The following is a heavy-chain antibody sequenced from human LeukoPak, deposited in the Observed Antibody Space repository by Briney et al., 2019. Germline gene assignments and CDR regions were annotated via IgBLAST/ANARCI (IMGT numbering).Heavy chain of an antibody. V-gene: IGHV4-59*11. J-gene: IGHJ4*02. CDR1: GASLSPHY. D-gene: IGHD4-11*01. Sequence: SETPSLTCSVSGASLSPHYWSWVRQAPGKGLEWIGYIYFNGGTNYHPSLKSRVTISVDTSKDQFSLKLKSVTPADTAVYYCARDDDSSGRSHYWGPGTLVIVPA. CDR3: ARDDDSSGRSHY. CDR2: IYFNGGT.